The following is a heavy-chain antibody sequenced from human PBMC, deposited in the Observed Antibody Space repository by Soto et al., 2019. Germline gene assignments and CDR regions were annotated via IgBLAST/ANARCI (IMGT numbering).Heavy chain of an antibody. J-gene: IGHJ4*02. V-gene: IGHV3-33*01. CDR1: GFTFSSYG. CDR3: ARGGDQDSDGKKPSYY. Sequence: QVQLVESGGGVVQPGRSLRVSCAASGFTFSSYGMHWLRQAPGKGLEWVAVIWYDGSNKYYADSVKGRLTISRDNSTNTLYVQINSLRAEDTAVYYCARGGDQDSDGKKPSYYWGQVTVVTVAS. D-gene: IGHD5-18*01. CDR2: IWYDGSNK.